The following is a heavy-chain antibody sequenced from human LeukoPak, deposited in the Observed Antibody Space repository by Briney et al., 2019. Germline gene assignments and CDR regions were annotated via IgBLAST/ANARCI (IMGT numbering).Heavy chain of an antibody. Sequence: GGSLTLSCLASGFTFSDYVVHWVRQAPGKGLEWVAVISFHLTIKYYADSVEGRFAISRDNSKKTVYLQMNSLRPDDTAVYYCVRDIGGVITPNYWRQGTLVSVCS. V-gene: IGHV3-30*09. CDR3: VRDIGGVITPNY. CDR2: ISFHLTIK. D-gene: IGHD3-22*01. CDR1: GFTFSDYV. J-gene: IGHJ4*02.